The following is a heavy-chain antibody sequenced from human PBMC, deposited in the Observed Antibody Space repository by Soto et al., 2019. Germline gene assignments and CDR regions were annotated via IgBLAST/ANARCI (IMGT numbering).Heavy chain of an antibody. D-gene: IGHD6-13*01. CDR3: AREGAVAAAGTYNGFDP. CDR1: GYTFTGYY. CDR2: INPNSGGT. V-gene: IGHV1-2*04. Sequence: GASVKVSCKASGYTFTGYYMHWVRQAPGQGLEWMGWINPNSGGTNYAQKFQGWVTMTRDTSISTAYMELSRLRSDDTAVYYCAREGAVAAAGTYNGFDPWGQGTLVTVSS. J-gene: IGHJ5*02.